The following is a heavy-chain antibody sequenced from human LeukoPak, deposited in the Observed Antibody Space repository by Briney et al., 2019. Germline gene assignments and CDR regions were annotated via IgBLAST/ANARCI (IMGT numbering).Heavy chain of an antibody. J-gene: IGHJ4*02. CDR2: IFCNGGSE. D-gene: IGHD2-15*01. Sequence: GGSLRLSCAASGFTFNNYAMYWVRQAPGKGLEWVAGIFCNGGSEHYADSVKGRFTISRDNSKNTLYLQLDSLRVEDTAVYYCGKTTVGYSSGRYPGWHVDYWGQGALVTVA. V-gene: IGHV3-23*01. CDR1: GFTFNNYA. CDR3: GKTTVGYSSGRYPGWHVDY.